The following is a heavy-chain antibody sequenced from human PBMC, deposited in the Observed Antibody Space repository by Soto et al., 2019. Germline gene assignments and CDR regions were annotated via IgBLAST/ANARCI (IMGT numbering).Heavy chain of an antibody. Sequence: DVQLLESGGGLVQPEGSLRLSCAASGFTFSSYAMGWVRQGPGKGLEWVAVVSIGGSTHYADSVRGRFTISRDNSKTPLSLQMNGLKAEDRAVYFCAKRRGAGGHFDYWGQGALVTVSS. D-gene: IGHD2-15*01. V-gene: IGHV3-23*01. CDR3: AKRRGAGGHFDY. CDR1: GFTFSSYA. J-gene: IGHJ4*02. CDR2: VSIGGST.